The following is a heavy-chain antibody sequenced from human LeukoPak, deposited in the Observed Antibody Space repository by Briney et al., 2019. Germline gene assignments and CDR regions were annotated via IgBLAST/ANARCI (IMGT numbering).Heavy chain of an antibody. V-gene: IGHV4-38-2*02. CDR1: AYSITSGYY. Sequence: SETLSLTCTVSAYSITSGYYWGWIRQPPGKGLEWIGSIYHSGSTCYNPSLKSRVTISVDTSKNLFSLKLSSVTAADTAVYYCASDRLLWFGELLNAFDIWGQGTMVTVSS. CDR3: ASDRLLWFGELLNAFDI. J-gene: IGHJ3*02. CDR2: IYHSGST. D-gene: IGHD3-10*01.